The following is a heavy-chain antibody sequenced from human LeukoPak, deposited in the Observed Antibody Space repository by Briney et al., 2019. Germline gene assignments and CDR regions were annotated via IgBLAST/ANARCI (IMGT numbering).Heavy chain of an antibody. CDR1: GGSISNYY. CDR2: INHSGST. V-gene: IGHV4-34*01. D-gene: IGHD3-10*01. CDR3: ARGMEYYYGAENYGNYLYD. J-gene: IGHJ4*02. Sequence: PSETLSLTCTVSGGSISNYYWSCIRQPPGKGLEWIGEINHSGSTDYNPSLKSRVTISVDTSMKQFSLKLTSVTAADTAVYYCARGMEYYYGAENYGNYLYDWGRGTLVTVSS.